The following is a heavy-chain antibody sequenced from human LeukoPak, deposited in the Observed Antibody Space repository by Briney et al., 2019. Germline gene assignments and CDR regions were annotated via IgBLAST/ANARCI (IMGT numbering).Heavy chain of an antibody. D-gene: IGHD3-22*01. CDR3: AYGHYYDSSGSLFDY. V-gene: IGHV3-7*01. CDR1: GFSFSSHS. CDR2: IKQDGSEK. J-gene: IGHJ4*02. Sequence: GGSLRLSCAASGFSFSSHSMSWVRQAPGKGLEWVANIKQDGSEKYYVDSVKGRFTISRDNAKNSLYLQMNSLRAEDTAIYYCAYGHYYDSSGSLFDYWGQGTLVTVSS.